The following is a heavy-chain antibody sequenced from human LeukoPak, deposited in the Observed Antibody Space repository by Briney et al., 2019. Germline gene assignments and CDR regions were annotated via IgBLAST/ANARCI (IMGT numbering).Heavy chain of an antibody. V-gene: IGHV4-34*01. D-gene: IGHD3-22*01. J-gene: IGHJ6*03. CDR2: INHSGST. CDR1: SGSFSGFY. Sequence: PSETLSLTCAVYSGSFSGFYWSWVRQPPGKGLEWIGEINHSGSTNYNPSLKSRVTISVDTSKNQFSLKLSSVTAADTAVYYYARDRRYDSGGYYYANYMDVWGKGTTVTVSS. CDR3: ARDRRYDSGGYYYANYMDV.